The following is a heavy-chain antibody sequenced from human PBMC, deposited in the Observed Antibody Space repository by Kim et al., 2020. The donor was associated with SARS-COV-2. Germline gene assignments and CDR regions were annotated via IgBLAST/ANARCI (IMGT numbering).Heavy chain of an antibody. CDR2: IWYDGSNK. CDR3: AKDQRETVAGADY. V-gene: IGHV3-33*06. Sequence: GGSLRLSCAASGFTFSSYAMHWVRQAPGKGLEWVAVIWYDGSNKYYADSVKGRFTISRDNSKNTLYLQMNSLRAEDTAVYYCAKDQRETVAGADYWGQGTLVTVSS. J-gene: IGHJ4*02. CDR1: GFTFSSYA. D-gene: IGHD6-19*01.